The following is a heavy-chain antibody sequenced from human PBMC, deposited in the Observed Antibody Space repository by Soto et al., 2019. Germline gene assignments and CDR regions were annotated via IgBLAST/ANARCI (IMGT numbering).Heavy chain of an antibody. CDR3: ARDQGYGSGRYWYFDL. CDR1: GGTFSSYT. D-gene: IGHD3-10*01. Sequence: QVQLVQSGAEVKKPGSSVKVSCKASGGTFSSYTISWVRQAPGQGLEWMGRIFPILGIANYAQKFQGRVTITADKSTSTAYMEMSSLRSEDTAVYYCARDQGYGSGRYWYFDLWGRGTLVTVSS. J-gene: IGHJ2*01. CDR2: IFPILGIA. V-gene: IGHV1-69*08.